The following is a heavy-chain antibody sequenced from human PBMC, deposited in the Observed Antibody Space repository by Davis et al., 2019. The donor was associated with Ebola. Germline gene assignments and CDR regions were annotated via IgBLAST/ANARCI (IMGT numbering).Heavy chain of an antibody. CDR1: GGSISSGGYS. CDR2: IFHNGNT. Sequence: PSETLSLTCAVSGGSISSGGYSWSWIRQPPGKGLEWIGYIFHNGNTYYNLSLESRITISLDRSKNQFSLNLTSVTAADTAVYFCAREEENVFGYWGQGTLVTVSS. J-gene: IGHJ4*02. V-gene: IGHV4-30-2*01. CDR3: AREEENVFGY.